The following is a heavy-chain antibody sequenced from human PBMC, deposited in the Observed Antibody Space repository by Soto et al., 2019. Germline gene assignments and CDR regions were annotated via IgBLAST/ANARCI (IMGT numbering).Heavy chain of an antibody. V-gene: IGHV4-59*06. Sequence: SETLSLTCTVSGASISGFYWSWIRKSAGKGLEWIGYIYYSGSTYYNPSLKSRVTISVDTSKNQFSLKLSSVTAADTAVYYCARGEYYGSGSYYPSFDPWGQGTLVTVSS. CDR1: GASISGFY. J-gene: IGHJ5*02. D-gene: IGHD3-10*01. CDR2: IYYSGST. CDR3: ARGEYYGSGSYYPSFDP.